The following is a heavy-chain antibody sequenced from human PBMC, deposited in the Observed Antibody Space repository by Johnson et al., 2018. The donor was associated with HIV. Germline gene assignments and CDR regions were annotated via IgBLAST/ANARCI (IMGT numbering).Heavy chain of an antibody. CDR3: AKGVTIFGVDIHDGFDM. J-gene: IGHJ3*02. V-gene: IGHV3-30*02. CDR1: GFTFSSYG. Sequence: QVQLVESGGGVVQPGGSLRLSCAASGFTFSSYGMHWVRQAPGTGLAWVAFIRYDGSNKYYADSVKGRFTISRDNSKNTLYLQMNSLRPEDTAVYYCAKGVTIFGVDIHDGFDMWGQGTMVTVSS. D-gene: IGHD3-3*01. CDR2: IRYDGSNK.